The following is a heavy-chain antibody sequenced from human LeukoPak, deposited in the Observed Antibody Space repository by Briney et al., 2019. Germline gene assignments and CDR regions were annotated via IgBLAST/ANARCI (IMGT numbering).Heavy chain of an antibody. CDR2: INHSADA. CDR1: GGSFSGHY. CDR3: ARGRNWLTFYHFCMDV. J-gene: IGHJ6*03. Sequence: SETLSLTCAVSGGSFSGHYWTWIRHPPGKGLEWMGEINHSADANYNPSLKSRVTISIDTSESQITLNLRSVTAADTAVYYCARGRNWLTFYHFCMDVWGNGTTVTVSS. D-gene: IGHD1-14*01. V-gene: IGHV4-34*01.